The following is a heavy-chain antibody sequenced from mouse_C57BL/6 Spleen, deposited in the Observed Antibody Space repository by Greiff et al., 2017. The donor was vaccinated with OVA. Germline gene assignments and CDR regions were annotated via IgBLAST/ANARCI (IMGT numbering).Heavy chain of an antibody. CDR1: GYTFTSYW. Sequence: QVQLKQSGAELVKPGASVKLSCKASGYTFTSYWMHWVKQRPGQGLEWIGMIHPNSGSTNYNEKFKSKATLTVDKSSSTAYMQLSSLTSEDSAVYYCARLGRNWYFDVWGTGTTVTVSS. J-gene: IGHJ1*03. V-gene: IGHV1-64*01. D-gene: IGHD4-1*01. CDR3: ARLGRNWYFDV. CDR2: IHPNSGST.